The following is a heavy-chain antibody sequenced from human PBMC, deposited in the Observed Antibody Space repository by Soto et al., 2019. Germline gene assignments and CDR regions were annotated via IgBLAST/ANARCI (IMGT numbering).Heavy chain of an antibody. Sequence: ASVKVSCKASGYTFTGYYVHWVRQAPGQGLEWMGWINPNSGDTYLAQRFQGRVTMNRDTTIGTAYMELRGLTSDDTAEYYCAKGGAIVAAGTRVYLYNAMDVWGQGTTVTVSS. CDR1: GYTFTGYY. V-gene: IGHV1-2*02. CDR3: AKGGAIVAAGTRVYLYNAMDV. CDR2: INPNSGDT. J-gene: IGHJ6*02. D-gene: IGHD1-26*01.